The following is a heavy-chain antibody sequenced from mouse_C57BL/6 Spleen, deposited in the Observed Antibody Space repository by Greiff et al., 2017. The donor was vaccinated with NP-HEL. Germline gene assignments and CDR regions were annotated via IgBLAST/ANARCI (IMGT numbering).Heavy chain of an antibody. CDR2: IDPSDSYT. Sequence: QVQLQQPGAELVMPGASVKLSCKASGYTFTSYWMHWVKQRPGQGLEWIGEIDPSDSYTNYNQKFKGKSTLTVDKSSSTAYMQLSSLTSEDSAVYYCARWGYYGRSVYFDYWGQGTTLTVSS. CDR1: GYTFTSYW. D-gene: IGHD1-1*01. CDR3: ARWGYYGRSVYFDY. V-gene: IGHV1-69*01. J-gene: IGHJ2*01.